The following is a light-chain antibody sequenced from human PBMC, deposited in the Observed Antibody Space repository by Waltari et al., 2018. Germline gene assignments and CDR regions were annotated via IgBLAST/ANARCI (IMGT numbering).Light chain of an antibody. CDR2: DVS. V-gene: IGLV2-14*03. CDR1: SSDVGGYNY. J-gene: IGLJ2*01. Sequence: QSALTQPASVSGSPGQSITISCTGTSSDVGGYNYVSWYQQHPGKAPKLMIYDVSNRPSGVSKRFSGSKAGNTASLTISGLQAEDEADYYCSSYTSTSTLVLFGGGTKLTVL. CDR3: SSYTSTSTLVL.